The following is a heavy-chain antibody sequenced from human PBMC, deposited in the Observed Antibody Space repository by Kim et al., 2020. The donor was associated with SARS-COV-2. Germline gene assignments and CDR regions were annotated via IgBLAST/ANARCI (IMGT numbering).Heavy chain of an antibody. Sequence: AAPVKGRFTISRDDSKNTLYLQMNSLKTEDTAVYYCTFSSTAMVSDAFDIWGQGTMVTVSS. J-gene: IGHJ3*02. D-gene: IGHD5-18*01. V-gene: IGHV3-15*01. CDR3: TFSSTAMVSDAFDI.